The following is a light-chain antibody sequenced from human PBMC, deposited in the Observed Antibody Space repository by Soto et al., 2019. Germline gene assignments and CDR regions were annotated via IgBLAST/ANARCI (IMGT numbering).Light chain of an antibody. Sequence: EIVLTQSPTTLSVSPGERATLSCRASQNVGGHLARFQQRPGQAPRLLIFGASNRATGTPDKFIGSGSGTDFTLTINSLQSEDFAVYYCQQYSHWPPWTFGQGTKVEI. CDR3: QQYSHWPPWT. J-gene: IGKJ1*01. CDR2: GAS. CDR1: QNVGGH. V-gene: IGKV3-15*01.